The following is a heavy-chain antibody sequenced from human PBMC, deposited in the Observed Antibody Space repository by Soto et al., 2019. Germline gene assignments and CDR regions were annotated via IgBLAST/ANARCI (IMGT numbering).Heavy chain of an antibody. CDR2: MKPNNGHR. J-gene: IGHJ4*02. D-gene: IGHD2-8*01. Sequence: QVQLVQSGAEVKKPGASVKVSCKASGYTFTSYDSNWVRQATGQGLEWRGWMKPNNGHRGYARKFQGTGTMTRDTSISTHCIVPSTLTSEDRAVYYCVRTGYCPNGVCYFGDFDYWGQGTLVTVSS. CDR3: VRTGYCPNGVCYFGDFDY. CDR1: GYTFTSYD. V-gene: IGHV1-8*01.